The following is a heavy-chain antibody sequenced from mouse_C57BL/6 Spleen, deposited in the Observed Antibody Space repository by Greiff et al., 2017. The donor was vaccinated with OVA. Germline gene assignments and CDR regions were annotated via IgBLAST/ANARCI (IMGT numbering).Heavy chain of an antibody. Sequence: VQLQQSGAELVKPGASVKISCKASGYTFTDYYINWVKQRPGQGLEWIGKIGPGSGSTYYNEKFKGKATLTADKSSSTAYMQLSSLTSEDSAVYFCARRNYYGSSYDYAMDYWGQGTSVTVSS. CDR1: GYTFTDYY. D-gene: IGHD1-1*01. CDR2: IGPGSGST. J-gene: IGHJ4*01. CDR3: ARRNYYGSSYDYAMDY. V-gene: IGHV1-77*01.